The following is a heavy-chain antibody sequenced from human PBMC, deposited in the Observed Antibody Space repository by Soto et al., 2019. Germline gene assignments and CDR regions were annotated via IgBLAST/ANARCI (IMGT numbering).Heavy chain of an antibody. CDR1: GGSISSYY. CDR3: ARVSLRGPYSSGWIYFDY. J-gene: IGHJ4*02. CDR2: IYYSGST. Sequence: PSETLSLTCTVSGGSISSYYWGWIRQPPGKGLEWIGYIYYSGSTNYNPSLKSRVTISVDTSKNQFSLKLSSVTAADTAVYYCARVSLRGPYSSGWIYFDYWGQGTLVTV. V-gene: IGHV4-59*01. D-gene: IGHD6-19*01.